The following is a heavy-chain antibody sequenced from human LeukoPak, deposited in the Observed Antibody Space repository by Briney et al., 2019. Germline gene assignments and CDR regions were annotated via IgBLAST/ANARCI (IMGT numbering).Heavy chain of an antibody. Sequence: SETLSLTCTVSGGSISSSSYYWGWIRQPPGKGLEWIGSIYYSGSTYYNPSLKSRVTISVDTSKNQFSLKLSSVTAADTTVYYCARHTIRGYDVSTFDYWGQGTLVTVSS. CDR1: GGSISSSSYY. J-gene: IGHJ4*02. CDR3: ARHTIRGYDVSTFDY. D-gene: IGHD5-12*01. CDR2: IYYSGST. V-gene: IGHV4-39*01.